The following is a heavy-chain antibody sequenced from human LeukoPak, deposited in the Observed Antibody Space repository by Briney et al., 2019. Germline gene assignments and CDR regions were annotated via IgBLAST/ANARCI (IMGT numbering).Heavy chain of an antibody. J-gene: IGHJ4*02. CDR2: IIPIFGTA. CDR3: ARGRRGYYVDY. Sequence: ASVKVSCKASGGTFSSYAISWVRQAPGQGLEWMGGIIPIFGTANYAQKLQGRVTMTTDTSTSTAYMELRSLRSDDTAVYYCARGRRGYYVDYWGQGTLVTVSS. CDR1: GGTFSSYA. D-gene: IGHD3-3*01. V-gene: IGHV1-69*05.